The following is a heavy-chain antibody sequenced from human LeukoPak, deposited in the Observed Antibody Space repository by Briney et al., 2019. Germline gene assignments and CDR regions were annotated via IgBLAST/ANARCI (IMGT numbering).Heavy chain of an antibody. CDR2: ISSSGSTI. V-gene: IGHV3-11*04. CDR1: GFTFSDYY. J-gene: IGHJ6*02. CDR3: ARALRYYYDSSGYYMYYYYGMDV. D-gene: IGHD3-22*01. Sequence: GGSLRLSCAASGFTFSDYYMNWVRQAPGKGLDWVSYISSSGSTIYYADSVKGRFTISRDNAKNSLYLQMNSLRAEDTAVYYCARALRYYYDSSGYYMYYYYGMDVWGQGTTVTVSS.